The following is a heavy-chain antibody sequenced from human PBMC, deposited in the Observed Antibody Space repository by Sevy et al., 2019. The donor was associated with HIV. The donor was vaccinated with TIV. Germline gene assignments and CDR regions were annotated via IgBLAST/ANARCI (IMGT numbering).Heavy chain of an antibody. Sequence: GGSLRLSCAASGFTFSSYGMHWVRQAPGKGLEWVAVIWYDGSNKYYADSVKGRFTISRDNSKNTLYLQMNSLRAEDTAVYYCARDVAYYDFWGGYFDYWGQGTLVTVSS. J-gene: IGHJ4*02. CDR2: IWYDGSNK. D-gene: IGHD3-3*01. V-gene: IGHV3-33*01. CDR3: ARDVAYYDFWGGYFDY. CDR1: GFTFSSYG.